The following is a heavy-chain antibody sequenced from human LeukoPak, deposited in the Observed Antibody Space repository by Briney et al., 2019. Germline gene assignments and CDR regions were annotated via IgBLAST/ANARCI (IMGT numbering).Heavy chain of an antibody. CDR3: GKVYYDFWSGPSLGAFDI. V-gene: IGHV3-30*02. CDR1: GFTFSTYG. Sequence: GGSLRLSCAASGFTFSTYGMHWVRQAPGKGLEWVAFIRYDGNNKHYADSVKGRFTISRDNSKNTLYLQMNSLRAEDTAVYYCGKVYYDFWSGPSLGAFDIWGQGTILTVSS. CDR2: IRYDGNNK. J-gene: IGHJ3*02. D-gene: IGHD3-3*01.